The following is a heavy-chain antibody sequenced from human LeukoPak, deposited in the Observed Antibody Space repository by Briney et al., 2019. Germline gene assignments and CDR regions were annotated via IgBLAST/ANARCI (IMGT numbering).Heavy chain of an antibody. CDR2: IRTEAHSYAT. CDR1: GFTFSGST. V-gene: IGHV3-73*01. Sequence: GGSLKLSCAASGFTFSGSTMYWVRQAPGKGLEWVGRIRTEAHSYATEYAASVKGRFTISRDDSENTAYLQMNSLKSEDTAVYHCTRLSVSNWFDPWGQGTLVTVSS. J-gene: IGHJ5*02. D-gene: IGHD1-14*01. CDR3: TRLSVSNWFDP.